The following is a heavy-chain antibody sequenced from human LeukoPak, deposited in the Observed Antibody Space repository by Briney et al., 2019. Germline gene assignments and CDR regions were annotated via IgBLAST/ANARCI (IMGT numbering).Heavy chain of an antibody. Sequence: KTSETLSLTCAVYGGSFSGYYWSWIRQPPGKGLEWIGEINHSGSTNYNPSLKSRVTISVDTSKNQFSLKLSSVTAADTAVYYCARGVRQQQLGPFFDYWGQGTLVTVSS. CDR2: INHSGST. V-gene: IGHV4-34*01. CDR3: ARGVRQQQLGPFFDY. D-gene: IGHD6-13*01. CDR1: GGSFSGYY. J-gene: IGHJ4*02.